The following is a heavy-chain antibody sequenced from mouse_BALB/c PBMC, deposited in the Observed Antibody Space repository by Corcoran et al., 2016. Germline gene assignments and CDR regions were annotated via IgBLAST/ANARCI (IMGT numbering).Heavy chain of an antibody. J-gene: IGHJ1*01. V-gene: IGHV14-3*02. Sequence: EVQLQQSGAELVKPGASVKLSCTASGFNIKDTYMHWVKQRPDQGLEWIGRIDPANGNTKYDPKFQGKATITADTSSNTAYLQLSSLTSEDTAVYYCARWDWYFDVWGAGTTVTVSS. CDR1: GFNIKDTY. CDR3: ARWDWYFDV. CDR2: IDPANGNT.